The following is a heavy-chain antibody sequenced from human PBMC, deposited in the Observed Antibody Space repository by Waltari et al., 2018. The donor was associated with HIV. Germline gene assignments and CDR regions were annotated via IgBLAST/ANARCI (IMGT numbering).Heavy chain of an antibody. Sequence: QVQLQQWGAGLLKPSETLSLTCAVYGVSLRGHYWSWIRQPPGQGLEWIAEINHSGSTAYNPSLKSRVTISLDTAKNQFSLNVTSVTAADTALYYCTRGQVGAIFDYWGQGTLVTVSS. J-gene: IGHJ4*02. CDR1: GVSLRGHY. CDR3: TRGQVGAIFDY. D-gene: IGHD1-26*01. V-gene: IGHV4-34*01. CDR2: INHSGST.